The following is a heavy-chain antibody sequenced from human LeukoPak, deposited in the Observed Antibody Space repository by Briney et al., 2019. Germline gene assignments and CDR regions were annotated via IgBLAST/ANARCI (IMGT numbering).Heavy chain of an antibody. D-gene: IGHD5-18*01. J-gene: IGHJ4*02. V-gene: IGHV4-34*01. CDR2: INHSGST. Sequence: SETLSLTCAVYGGSFSGYYWSWIRQPPGKGLEWIGEINHSGSTNYNPSLKSRVTISVDTSKNQFSLKLSSVTAADTAVYYCARYSYGRYYLDYWGQGTLVTVSS. CDR3: ARYSYGRYYLDY. CDR1: GGSFSGYY.